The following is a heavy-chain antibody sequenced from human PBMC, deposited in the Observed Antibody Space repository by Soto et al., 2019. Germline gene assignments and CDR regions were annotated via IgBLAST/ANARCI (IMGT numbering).Heavy chain of an antibody. CDR1: GGSISSYY. D-gene: IGHD5-12*01. V-gene: IGHV4-59*01. Sequence: PSETLSLTCTVSGGSISSYYWSWIRQPPGKGLEWIGYIYYSGSTNYNPSLKSRVTISVDTSKNQFSLKLSSVTAADTAVYYCARGIRMATPNPLFDYWGQGTLVTVSS. J-gene: IGHJ4*02. CDR3: ARGIRMATPNPLFDY. CDR2: IYYSGST.